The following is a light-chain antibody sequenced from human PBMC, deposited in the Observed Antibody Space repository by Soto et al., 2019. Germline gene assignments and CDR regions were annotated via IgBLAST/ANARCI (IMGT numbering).Light chain of an antibody. Sequence: DIQMTQSPSFVSASVGDRITITCRASESVGNWLAWYQQKPGKAPKLLIYAASTLQSGVPSRFSGTRSGADFSLTVSSLQPEDFGTYYCQQANSFPLSFVGGTKVEIK. CDR2: AAS. J-gene: IGKJ4*01. V-gene: IGKV1D-12*01. CDR1: ESVGNW. CDR3: QQANSFPLS.